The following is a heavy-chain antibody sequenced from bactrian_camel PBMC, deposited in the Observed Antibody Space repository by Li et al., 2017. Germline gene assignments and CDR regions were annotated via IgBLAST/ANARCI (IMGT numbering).Heavy chain of an antibody. CDR3: TACGTERSWSSSFDN. CDR1: GDTIGRYC. D-gene: IGHD2*01. CDR2: IESDGST. Sequence: HVQLVESGGGSVEVGGSLTLSCVASGDTIGRYCMGWFRQVPDKEREGVAGIESDGSTSYADSVKGRFTVSQDSAKNILYLQLNSLKTEDTAMYYCTACGTERSWSSSFDNWGQGTQVTVS. J-gene: IGHJ4*01. V-gene: IGHV3S55*01.